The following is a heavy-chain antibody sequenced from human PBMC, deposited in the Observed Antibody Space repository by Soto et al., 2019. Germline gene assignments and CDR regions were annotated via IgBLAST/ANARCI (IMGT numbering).Heavy chain of an antibody. CDR2: IWYDGSNR. D-gene: IGHD1-1*01. J-gene: IGHJ5*02. V-gene: IGHV3-33*01. CDR3: ARPWIDDWFDP. Sequence: QVQLVESGGGVVQPGRSLRLSCAASGFVFDTYGMHWVRQAPGKGLEWVADIWYDGSNRNYADSVKGRFTTSRDNSKHTLYLQMTSLRAEDTAVYFCARPWIDDWFDPWGQGTLVIVSS. CDR1: GFVFDTYG.